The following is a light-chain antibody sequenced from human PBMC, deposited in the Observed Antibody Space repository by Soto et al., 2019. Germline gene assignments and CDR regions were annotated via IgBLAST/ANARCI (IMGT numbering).Light chain of an antibody. CDR3: QQRSNWPIT. CDR2: GIS. CDR1: QSVNSNY. V-gene: IGKV3D-20*02. Sequence: EIVLTQSPATLSLSPGERATLSCRASQSVNSNYLAWYQQHPGQPPRLLIYGISTRATGIPARFSGSGSGTDFTLTISSLEPEDFAVYYCQQRSNWPITFGQGTRLEIK. J-gene: IGKJ5*01.